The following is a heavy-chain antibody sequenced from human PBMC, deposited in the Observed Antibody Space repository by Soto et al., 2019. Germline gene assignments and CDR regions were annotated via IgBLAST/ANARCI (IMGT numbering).Heavy chain of an antibody. CDR2: IYYSGST. D-gene: IGHD3-9*01. CDR3: ARPILTGYTHPFDY. J-gene: IGHJ4*02. V-gene: IGHV4-31*03. Sequence: SETLSLTCTVSGGSINSGAYYWSWIRQHPGKGLEWIGYIYYSGSTYYNPSLKSRVTISVDTSKNQFSLKLSSVTAADTAVYYCARPILTGYTHPFDYWGQGTLVTVSS. CDR1: GGSINSGAYY.